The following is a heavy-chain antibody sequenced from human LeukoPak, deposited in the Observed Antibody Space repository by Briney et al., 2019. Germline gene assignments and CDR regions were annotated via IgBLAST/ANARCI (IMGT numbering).Heavy chain of an antibody. CDR3: AKALSYPDGCTTFDYDY. V-gene: IGHV3-7*01. CDR1: GFIFSTYW. Sequence: PGGSLRLSCAASGFIFSTYWMTWVRQAPGKGLEWVANIKQDGGQIYYVDSVKGRFTISRDNARKELYLQMNSLRAEDTAVYYCAKALSYPDGCTTFDYDYWGQGTLVTVSS. J-gene: IGHJ4*02. CDR2: IKQDGGQI. D-gene: IGHD3-16*02.